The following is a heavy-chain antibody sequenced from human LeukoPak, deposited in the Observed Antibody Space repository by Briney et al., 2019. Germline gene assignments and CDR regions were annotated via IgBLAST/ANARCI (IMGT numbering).Heavy chain of an antibody. CDR2: IFYSGST. V-gene: IGHV4-39*02. J-gene: IGHJ4*02. D-gene: IGHD3-10*01. CDR3: AREVPIVRGLRWDY. CDR1: GGSISSSSYY. Sequence: KPSETLSLTCTVSGGSISSSSYYWGWIRQAPGKGLEWIGSIFYSGSTYYNPSLKSRVTMSVDTSKKQFSLKLTSVTAADTAVYYCAREVPIVRGLRWDYWGQGTLVTVSS.